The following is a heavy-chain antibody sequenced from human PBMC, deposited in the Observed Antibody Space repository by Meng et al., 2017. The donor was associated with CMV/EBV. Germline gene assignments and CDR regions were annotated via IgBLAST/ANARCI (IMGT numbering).Heavy chain of an antibody. V-gene: IGHV4-34*01. CDR2: INHSGST. J-gene: IGHJ5*02. CDR3: AREIVVVPAAIDNWFDP. D-gene: IGHD2-2*02. CDR1: GGSFSGYY. Sequence: QVQLQQWGAGLLKPSEPLSLTCAVYGGSFSGYYWSWIRQPPGKGLEWIGEINHSGSTNYNPSLKSRVTISVDTSKNQFSLKLSSVTAADTAVYYCAREIVVVPAAIDNWFDPWGQGTLVTVSS.